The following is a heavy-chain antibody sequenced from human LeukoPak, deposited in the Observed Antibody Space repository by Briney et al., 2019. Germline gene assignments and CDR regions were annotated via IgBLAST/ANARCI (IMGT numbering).Heavy chain of an antibody. V-gene: IGHV3-23*01. CDR3: AKPTTYCGGDCYGVYY. CDR2: ISGSGGST. Sequence: GGSLRLSCAASGFTFSSYAMGWVRQAPGKGLEWVSAISGSGGSTYYADSVKGRFTISRDNSKNTLYLQMNSLRAEDTAVYYCAKPTTYCGGDCYGVYYWGQGTLVTVSS. D-gene: IGHD2-21*02. J-gene: IGHJ4*02. CDR1: GFTFSSYA.